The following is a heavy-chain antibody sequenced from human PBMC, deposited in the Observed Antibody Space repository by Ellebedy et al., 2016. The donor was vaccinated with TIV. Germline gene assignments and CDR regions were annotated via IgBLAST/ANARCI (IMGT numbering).Heavy chain of an antibody. Sequence: MPSETLSLTCNVSGGSISGLSHYWGWIRQTPGQGLEWIGAIYYTGSTYYNPSLKSRITISIDTSKNQFSLNLSSVTAADTAVYYCARDSTSVSRFGYWGPGTLVTVSS. V-gene: IGHV4-39*07. CDR2: IYYTGST. J-gene: IGHJ4*02. D-gene: IGHD6-6*01. CDR3: ARDSTSVSRFGY. CDR1: GGSISGLSHY.